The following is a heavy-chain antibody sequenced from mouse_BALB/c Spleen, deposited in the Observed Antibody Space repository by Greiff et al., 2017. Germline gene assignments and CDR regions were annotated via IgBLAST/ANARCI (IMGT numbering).Heavy chain of an antibody. CDR3: ARAYYGNYLLDY. Sequence: QVQLQQSGPGLVAPSPTLSISCTVSGFSLTSYGVHWVRQRPGKGLEWLGVIWAGGSTNYNSALMSRLSISKDNSKSQVFLKMTSLQTDDTAMYYCARAYYGNYLLDYWGQGTTLTVSS. CDR1: GFSLTSYG. D-gene: IGHD2-10*01. CDR2: IWAGGST. V-gene: IGHV2-9*02. J-gene: IGHJ2*01.